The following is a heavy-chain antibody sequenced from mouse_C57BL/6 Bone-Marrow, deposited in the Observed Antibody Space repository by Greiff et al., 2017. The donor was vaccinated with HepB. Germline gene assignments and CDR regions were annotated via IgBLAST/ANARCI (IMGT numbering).Heavy chain of an antibody. D-gene: IGHD1-1*01. CDR3: ARGSYYYGSSYDWYFDV. CDR1: DSEVFPIAY. J-gene: IGHJ1*03. V-gene: IGHV15-2*01. Sequence: VKLQESGSELRSPGSSVKLSCKDFDSEVFPIAYMSWVRQKPGHGFEWIGGILPSIGRTIYGEKFEDKATLDADTLSNTAYLELNSLTSEDSAIYYCARGSYYYGSSYDWYFDVWGTGTTVTVSS. CDR2: ILPSIGRT.